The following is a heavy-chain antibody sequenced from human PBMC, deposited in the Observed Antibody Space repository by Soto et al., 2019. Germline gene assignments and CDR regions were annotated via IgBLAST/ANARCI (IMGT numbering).Heavy chain of an antibody. CDR3: ARGRAVATITDFDY. J-gene: IGHJ4*02. CDR2: IIPIFGTA. V-gene: IGHV1-69*13. CDR1: GGTFSGYA. Sequence: GXSVKVSCQAYGGTFSGYAISWVRQAPGQGLEWMGGIIPIFGTANYAQKFQGRVTITADESTSTAYMELSSLRSEDTAVYYCARGRAVATITDFDYWGQGTLVTVSS. D-gene: IGHD5-12*01.